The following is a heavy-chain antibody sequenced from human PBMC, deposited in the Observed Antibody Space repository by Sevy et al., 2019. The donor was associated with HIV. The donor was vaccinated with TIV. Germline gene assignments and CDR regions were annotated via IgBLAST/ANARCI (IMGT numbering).Heavy chain of an antibody. CDR1: GFTFSSYA. V-gene: IGHV3-23*01. J-gene: IGHJ2*01. D-gene: IGHD6-13*01. CDR3: AKGGGSSWYEYFDL. CDR2: ISGSGGST. Sequence: GGSLRLSYAASGFTFSSYAMSWVRQAPGKGLEWVSAISGSGGSTYYADSVKGRFTISRDNSKNTLYLQMNSLRAEDTAVYYCAKGGGSSWYEYFDLWGRGTLVTVSS.